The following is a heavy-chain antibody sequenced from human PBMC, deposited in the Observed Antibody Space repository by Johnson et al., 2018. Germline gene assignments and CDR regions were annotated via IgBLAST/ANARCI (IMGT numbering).Heavy chain of an antibody. J-gene: IGHJ3*01. Sequence: VQLLESGGGLVQPGGSLRLSCAASGFTFRTYSMNWVRQAPGKGLEWISYISSSSSTIYYADSVKGRLTISRDNANNSLYLQMNTLRAEDTAVYLCSGWINAAFDVWGQGTMVTVSS. CDR3: SGWINAAFDV. D-gene: IGHD6-19*01. V-gene: IGHV3-48*01. CDR2: ISSSSSTI. CDR1: GFTFRTYS.